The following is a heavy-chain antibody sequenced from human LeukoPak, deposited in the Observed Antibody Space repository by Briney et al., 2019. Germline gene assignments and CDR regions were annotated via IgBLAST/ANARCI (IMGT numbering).Heavy chain of an antibody. Sequence: GGSLRLSCAASGFVFSTYWMTWVRQAPGKGLEWVANINLDGTEEHYVDSSLKGRFTISRDNTKNSLYLQMTSLRVEDTAVYYCASGRHDFLHWGQGTLVTVSS. CDR2: INLDGTEE. V-gene: IGHV3-7*01. CDR3: ASGRHDFLH. D-gene: IGHD3/OR15-3a*01. J-gene: IGHJ4*02. CDR1: GFVFSTYW.